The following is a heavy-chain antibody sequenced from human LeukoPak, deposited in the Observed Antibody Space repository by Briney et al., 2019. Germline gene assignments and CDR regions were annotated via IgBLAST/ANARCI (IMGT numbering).Heavy chain of an antibody. D-gene: IGHD4-23*01. CDR3: AREVRWDYYYYGMDV. CDR1: GYTFTGYY. Sequence: ASVKVSCKASGYTFTGYYMHWVRQAPGQGLEWMGWINPNSGGTSYAQKFQGRVTMTRDTSISTAYMELSRLRSDDTAVYYCAREVRWDYYYYGMDVWGQGTTVTVSS. V-gene: IGHV1-2*02. CDR2: INPNSGGT. J-gene: IGHJ6*02.